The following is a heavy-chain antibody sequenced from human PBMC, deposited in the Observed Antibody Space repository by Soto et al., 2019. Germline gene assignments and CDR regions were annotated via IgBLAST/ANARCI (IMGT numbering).Heavy chain of an antibody. V-gene: IGHV4-59*01. CDR2: IDDTGGT. J-gene: IGHJ6*03. CDR3: ARGVLEWLLRDSYYYYMDV. D-gene: IGHD3-3*01. Sequence: QVQLQESGPGLVKPSETLSLTCTVSGDSISSSYWNWIRQAPGKGLEWIGYIDDTGGTNYNPSLKSRVTLSVDPYNHQYSLKLSSVTAADTAVYYCARGVLEWLLRDSYYYYMDVWGKGTTVTVSS. CDR1: GDSISSSY.